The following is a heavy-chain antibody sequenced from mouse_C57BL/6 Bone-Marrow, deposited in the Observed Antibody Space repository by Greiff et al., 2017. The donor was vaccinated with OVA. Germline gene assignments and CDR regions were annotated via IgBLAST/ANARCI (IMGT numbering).Heavy chain of an antibody. CDR1: GFTFSSYA. D-gene: IGHD6-1*01. V-gene: IGHV5-4*01. Sequence: EVQRVESGGGLVKPGGSLKLSCAASGFTFSSYAMSWVRQTPEKRLEWVATISDGGSYTYYPDNVKGRFTISRDNAKNNLYLQMSHLKSEDTARYYCARDPLAYWGQGTLVTVSA. CDR3: ARDPLAY. CDR2: ISDGGSYT. J-gene: IGHJ3*01.